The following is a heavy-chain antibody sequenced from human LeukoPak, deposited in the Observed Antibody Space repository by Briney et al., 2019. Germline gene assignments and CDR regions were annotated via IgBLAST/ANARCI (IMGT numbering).Heavy chain of an antibody. CDR1: GGTLSGYY. J-gene: IGHJ4*02. CDR2: IKESEKT. D-gene: IGHD5-24*01. Sequence: SETLSLTCAVYGGTLSGYYWSWIRQPPGKGLGWIGEIKESEKTNYNPSLKSRVTISIDTSKNQFSLKLSSVTAADTAVYYCAREGLRNVHNPLGYWGQGTLVTVSS. CDR3: AREGLRNVHNPLGY. V-gene: IGHV4-34*01.